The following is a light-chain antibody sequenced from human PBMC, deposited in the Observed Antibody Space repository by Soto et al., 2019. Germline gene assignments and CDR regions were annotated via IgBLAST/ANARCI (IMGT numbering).Light chain of an antibody. J-gene: IGKJ2*01. CDR2: AAS. CDR3: QQSYTNPFI. V-gene: IGKV1-39*01. CDR1: QSISSY. Sequence: DIQMTQSPSSLSASVGDRVTITCRASQSISSYLNWYQQKPGKAPRLLIYAASSLQSGVSSRFSGSGSGTDFTLTISSLQPEDLAIYYCQQSYTNPFIFGQGTKLEIK.